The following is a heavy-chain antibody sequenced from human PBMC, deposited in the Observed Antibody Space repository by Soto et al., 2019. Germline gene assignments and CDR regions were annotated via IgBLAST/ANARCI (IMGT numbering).Heavy chain of an antibody. Sequence: QVQLVQSGAEMKQPGASVKLSCQASGYIFIHCFMHWVRQAPGQGLEWMGGINPSSGTTTYAQKFQGRVTVTRDTSTSTVYMELSSRGSGDTAMYYCASSLGETTSLFDYWGQGSLVTVSA. V-gene: IGHV1-46*01. CDR2: INPSSGTT. J-gene: IGHJ4*02. CDR1: GYIFIHCF. D-gene: IGHD1-26*01. CDR3: ASSLGETTSLFDY.